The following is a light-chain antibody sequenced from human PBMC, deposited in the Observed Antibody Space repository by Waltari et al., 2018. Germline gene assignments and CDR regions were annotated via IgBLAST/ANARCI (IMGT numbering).Light chain of an antibody. V-gene: IGLV1-47*01. CDR3: ATWDDSLSGYV. Sequence: QSVLTQPPSASGTPGQRVTISCSGSSSNIGGNYVFWFHQLPGTAPKVLIYKDSQRPSGVTDRFSGSKSGTSASLAISGLRSEDEADYYCATWDDSLSGYVFGSGTKVTVL. J-gene: IGLJ1*01. CDR1: SSNIGGNY. CDR2: KDS.